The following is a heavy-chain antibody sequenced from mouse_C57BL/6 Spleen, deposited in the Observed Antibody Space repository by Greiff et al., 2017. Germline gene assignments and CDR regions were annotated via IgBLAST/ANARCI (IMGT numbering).Heavy chain of an antibody. CDR2: IDPSDSYT. V-gene: IGHV1-69*01. D-gene: IGHD1-1*01. CDR1: GYTFTSYW. Sequence: QVQLQQSGAELVMPGASVKLSCKASGYTFTSYWMHWVKQRPGQGLEWIGEIDPSDSYTNYNQKFKGKSTLTVDKSSSTAYMQLSSLTSEDSAVYYCALFSTVVAPFGYWGQGTLVTVSA. CDR3: ALFSTVVAPFGY. J-gene: IGHJ3*01.